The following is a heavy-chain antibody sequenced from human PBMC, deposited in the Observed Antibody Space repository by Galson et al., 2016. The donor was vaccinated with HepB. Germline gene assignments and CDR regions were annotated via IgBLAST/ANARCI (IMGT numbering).Heavy chain of an antibody. CDR2: ISSNGIST. V-gene: IGHV3-64D*06. D-gene: IGHD3-10*01. CDR3: VKDRVPLVRRVGIDWFDP. J-gene: IGHJ5*02. Sequence: SLRLSCVASGFAFSTFGMHWVRHAPGKGLEYVSGISSNGISTYYADSVKGRYTISRDNSRSTLFLHMNSLRVEDTAVFYCVKDRVPLVRRVGIDWFDPWGQGTLVTVSS. CDR1: GFAFSTFG.